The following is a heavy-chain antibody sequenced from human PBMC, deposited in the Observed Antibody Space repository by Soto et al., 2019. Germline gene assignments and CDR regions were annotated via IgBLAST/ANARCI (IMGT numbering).Heavy chain of an antibody. CDR1: GFAFNSYE. D-gene: IGHD5-12*01. Sequence: GGSLRLSCAASGFAFNSYEMDWVRQAPGKGLEWVANIKSGGNTKFYVDSVKGRFTISRDDAKNSLYLDMNSLGAEDTAVYYCVKEKSVMYSGYYAFDVWGQGTMVTVS. V-gene: IGHV3-48*03. J-gene: IGHJ3*01. CDR3: VKEKSVMYSGYYAFDV. CDR2: IKSGGNTK.